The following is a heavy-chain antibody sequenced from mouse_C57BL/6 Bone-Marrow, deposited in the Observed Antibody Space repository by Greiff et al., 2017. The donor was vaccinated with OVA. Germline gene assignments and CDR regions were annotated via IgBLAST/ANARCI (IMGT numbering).Heavy chain of an antibody. Sequence: VKLVESGAELARPGASVKLSCKASGYTFTSYGISWVKQRTGQGLEWIGEIYPRSGNTYYNEKFKGKATLTADKSSSTAYMELRSLTSEDSAVYFCARGTIYSRYFDVWGTGTTVTVSS. CDR1: GYTFTSYG. CDR2: IYPRSGNT. CDR3: ARGTIYSRYFDV. V-gene: IGHV1-81*01. J-gene: IGHJ1*03. D-gene: IGHD2-1*01.